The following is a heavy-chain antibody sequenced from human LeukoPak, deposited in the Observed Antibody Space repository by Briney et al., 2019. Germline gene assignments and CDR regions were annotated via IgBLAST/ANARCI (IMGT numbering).Heavy chain of an antibody. CDR2: INAGNGNT. V-gene: IGHV1-3*01. J-gene: IGHJ4*02. D-gene: IGHD6-13*01. CDR3: ARDPIGSRWPYYFDY. Sequence: ASVKVSCKASGYTFTTYAIHWVRQAPGQRLEWMGWINAGNGNTKYSQKFQARVTITRDTFASTAYMELSSLRSEDTAVYYCARDPIGSRWPYYFDYWGQGTLVTVSS. CDR1: GYTFTTYA.